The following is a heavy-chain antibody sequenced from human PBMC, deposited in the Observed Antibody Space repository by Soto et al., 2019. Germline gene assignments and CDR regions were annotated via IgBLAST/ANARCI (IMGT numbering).Heavy chain of an antibody. J-gene: IGHJ5*02. CDR3: AVATTPLNWFDP. D-gene: IGHD5-12*01. CDR1: GFTFSNHG. V-gene: IGHV3-30*02. Sequence: GGSLRRSCAASGFTFSNHGMHWVRQAPGKGLEWVAVIWYDGSRKHYADSVEGRFTISRDDSKSTLYLQMNSLRVEDTAVYYCAVATTPLNWFDPWGQGTLVTVSS. CDR2: IWYDGSRK.